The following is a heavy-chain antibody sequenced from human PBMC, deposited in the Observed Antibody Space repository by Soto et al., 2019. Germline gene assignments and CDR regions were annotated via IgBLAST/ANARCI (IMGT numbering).Heavy chain of an antibody. V-gene: IGHV4-34*01. CDR3: ARAVDILTGYSDFDY. CDR2: INHSGST. J-gene: IGHJ4*02. D-gene: IGHD3-9*01. Sequence: SETLSLTCAVYGGSFSGYYWSWIRQPPGKGLEWIGEINHSGSTNYNPSLKSRVTISVDTSKNQFSLKLSSVTAADTAVYYCARAVDILTGYSDFDYWGQGTLVTVSS. CDR1: GGSFSGYY.